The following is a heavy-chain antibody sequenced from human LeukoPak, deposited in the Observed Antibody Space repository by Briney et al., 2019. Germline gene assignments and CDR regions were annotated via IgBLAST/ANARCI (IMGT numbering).Heavy chain of an antibody. D-gene: IGHD2-21*01. CDR2: IWYDGSRE. J-gene: IGHJ3*02. CDR1: GFPFTTYG. CDR3: ARVVNRVAFDI. Sequence: GGSLRLSCAASGFPFTTYGVHWVRQAPGKGLEWVALIWYDGSREYYVDSVKGRFTISRDISKNTLYLQMNSLRAEDTAVFYCARVVNRVAFDIWGLGTVVAVSS. V-gene: IGHV3-33*01.